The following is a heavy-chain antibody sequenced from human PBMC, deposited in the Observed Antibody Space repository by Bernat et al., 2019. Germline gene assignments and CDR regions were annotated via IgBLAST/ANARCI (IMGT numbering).Heavy chain of an antibody. CDR2: IYYSGST. Sequence: QVQLQESGPGLVKPSETLSLTCTVPGGSISSYYWSWIRQPPGKGLEWIGYIYYSGSTNYNPSLKSRVTISVDTSKNQFSLKLSSVTAADTAVYYCARTKNYDFKDWGQGTLVTVSS. CDR3: ARTKNYDFKD. V-gene: IGHV4-59*08. CDR1: GGSISSYY. D-gene: IGHD3-3*01. J-gene: IGHJ4*02.